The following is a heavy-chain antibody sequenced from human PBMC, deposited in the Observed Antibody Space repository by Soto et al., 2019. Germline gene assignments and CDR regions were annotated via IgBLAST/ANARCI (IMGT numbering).Heavy chain of an antibody. V-gene: IGHV1-8*02. D-gene: IGHD3-10*01. CDR3: AREVGLLWFGETNNWFDP. J-gene: IGHJ5*02. CDR2: MNPNSGNT. CDR1: GGTFSSYA. Sequence: ASVKVSCKASGGTFSSYAISWVRQAPGQGLEWMGWMNPNSGNTGYAQKFQGRVTMTRNTSISTAYMELSSLRSEDTAVYYCAREVGLLWFGETNNWFDPWGQGTLVTVSS.